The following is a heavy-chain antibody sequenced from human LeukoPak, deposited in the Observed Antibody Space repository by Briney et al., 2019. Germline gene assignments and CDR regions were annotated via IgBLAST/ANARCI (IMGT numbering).Heavy chain of an antibody. Sequence: GGSLRLSCAASGFTFSSYSMNWVRQAPGKGLEWVSYISSSSSTIYYADSVKGRFTISRDNAKNSLYLQMNSLRAEDTAVYYCARDLGGYCSSTSCYKGDNWFDPWGQGTLVTVSS. CDR1: GFTFSSYS. CDR3: ARDLGGYCSSTSCYKGDNWFDP. D-gene: IGHD2-2*02. J-gene: IGHJ5*02. V-gene: IGHV3-48*04. CDR2: ISSSSSTI.